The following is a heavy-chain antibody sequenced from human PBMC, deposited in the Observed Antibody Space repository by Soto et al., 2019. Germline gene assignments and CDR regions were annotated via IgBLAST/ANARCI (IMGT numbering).Heavy chain of an antibody. CDR1: GGTFSSFA. D-gene: IGHD6-13*01. CDR2: IIPIFGSA. J-gene: IGHJ6*02. CDR3: ARGLRXLMAAAGTDLYYYGMDV. V-gene: IGHV1-69*13. Sequence: ASVEVSCKASGGTFSSFAISWVRQAPGQGLQWMGGIIPIFGSAAYTQNFQGRVTITADESTTTAYMELSSLRSEDTAVYYCARGLRXLMAAAGTDLYYYGMDVWGPGTTVTVSS.